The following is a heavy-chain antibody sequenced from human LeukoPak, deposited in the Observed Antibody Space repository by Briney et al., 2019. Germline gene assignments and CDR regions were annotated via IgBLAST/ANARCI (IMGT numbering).Heavy chain of an antibody. D-gene: IGHD5-12*01. CDR3: ARHLYSGYDFGY. Sequence: GGSLRLSCAASGLTFSSYWMSWVRQAPGKGLEWVANIKQDGSERNYVDSVKGRFTISRDNAKNSLYLQMNSLRAEDTAVYYCARHLYSGYDFGYWGQGTLVTVSS. J-gene: IGHJ4*02. V-gene: IGHV3-7*05. CDR1: GLTFSSYW. CDR2: IKQDGSER.